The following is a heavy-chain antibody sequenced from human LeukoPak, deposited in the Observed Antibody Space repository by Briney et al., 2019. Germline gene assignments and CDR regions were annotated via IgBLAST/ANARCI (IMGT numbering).Heavy chain of an antibody. CDR1: GGSISSSSYY. V-gene: IGHV4-39*01. J-gene: IGHJ4*02. CDR2: IFYSGST. Sequence: SETLSLTCTVSGGSISSSSYYWGWIRQPPGKGLDWIGSIFYSGSTYYNPSLKSRVTISVDTSKNQFSLKLSSVTAADTAVYYCARHGSYYGSAPHYYFDYWGQGTLVTVSS. CDR3: ARHGSYYGSAPHYYFDY. D-gene: IGHD3-10*01.